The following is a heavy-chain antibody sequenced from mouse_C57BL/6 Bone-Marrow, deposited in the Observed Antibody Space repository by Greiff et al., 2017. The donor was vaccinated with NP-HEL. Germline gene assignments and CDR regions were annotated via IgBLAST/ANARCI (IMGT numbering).Heavy chain of an antibody. CDR2: IRLKSDNYAT. D-gene: IGHD1-1*01. V-gene: IGHV6-3*01. J-gene: IGHJ2*01. Sequence: EVKVVESGGGLVQPGGSMKLSCVASGFTFSNYWMNWVRQSPEKGLEWVAQIRLKSDNYATHYAESVKGRFTISRDDSKSSVYLQMNNLRAEDTGIYYCTRRGSSYQYYFDYWGQGTTLTVSS. CDR3: TRRGSSYQYYFDY. CDR1: GFTFSNYW.